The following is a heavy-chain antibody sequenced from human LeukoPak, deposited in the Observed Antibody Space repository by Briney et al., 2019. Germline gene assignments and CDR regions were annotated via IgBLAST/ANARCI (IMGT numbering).Heavy chain of an antibody. CDR2: MSYDGNNK. CDR1: GFTFSSYA. J-gene: IGHJ1*01. CDR3: AKAELATIGAEYFQH. Sequence: PGGSLRLSCAASGFTFSSYAMSWVRQAPGKGLEWVALMSYDGNNKYYADSVKGRFTISRDNSKNTLYLQMNSLRAEDTAVYYCAKAELATIGAEYFQHWGQGTLVTVSS. D-gene: IGHD5-24*01. V-gene: IGHV3-30*18.